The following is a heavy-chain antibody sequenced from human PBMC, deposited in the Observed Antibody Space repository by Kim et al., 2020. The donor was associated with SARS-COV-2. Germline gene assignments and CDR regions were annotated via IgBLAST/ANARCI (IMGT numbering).Heavy chain of an antibody. CDR3: ARDGGLYSGYDLLDY. D-gene: IGHD5-12*01. V-gene: IGHV1-69*04. CDR1: GGTFSSYA. CDR2: IIPILGIA. J-gene: IGHJ4*02. Sequence: SVKVSCKASGGTFSSYAISWVRQAPGQGLEWMGRIIPILGIANYAQKFQGRVTITADKSTSTAYMELSSLRSEDTAVYYCARDGGLYSGYDLLDYWGQGTLVTVSS.